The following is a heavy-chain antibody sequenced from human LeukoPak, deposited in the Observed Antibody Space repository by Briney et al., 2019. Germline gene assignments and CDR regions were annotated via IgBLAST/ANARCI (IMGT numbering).Heavy chain of an antibody. J-gene: IGHJ3*01. CDR3: ARPTSHDPDAFDF. Sequence: GGSLRLSCAASGFTFNTYSMNWVRQAPGQGLQWVSYISSSSGTISYADSFKGRFTVSRDNAKNSLYLQMNSLRDEDTAVYYCARPTSHDPDAFDFWGQGTMVTVSS. CDR2: ISSSSGTI. V-gene: IGHV3-48*02. CDR1: GFTFNTYS.